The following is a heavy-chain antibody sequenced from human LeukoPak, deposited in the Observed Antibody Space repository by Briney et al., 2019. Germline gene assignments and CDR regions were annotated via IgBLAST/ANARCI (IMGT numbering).Heavy chain of an antibody. CDR2: IIGSGLTT. V-gene: IGHV3-23*01. Sequence: PGGSLRLSCAASGFTFSSYSMNWVRQAPGKGLKWVSAIIGSGLTTYYADSVKGRFTISRDNSKNTLYLQMNGLRAEDTAVYYCAKDLSPGPDWGQGTLVTVSS. CDR1: GFTFSSYS. CDR3: AKDLSPGPD. J-gene: IGHJ4*02.